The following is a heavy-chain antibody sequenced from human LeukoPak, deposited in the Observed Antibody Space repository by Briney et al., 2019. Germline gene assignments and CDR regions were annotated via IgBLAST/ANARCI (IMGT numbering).Heavy chain of an antibody. CDR3: AQTVTRSCFDY. D-gene: IGHD3-3*01. Sequence: GGSLKLSCAASGFTFSGSIMHWVRQASGKGLEWVGRIRSKADNYATAFAASVKGRFTISRDDSKNTAYLQMNSLRAEDTAVYYCAQTVTRSCFDYWGQGTLVTVSS. CDR1: GFTFSGSI. V-gene: IGHV3-73*01. CDR2: IRSKADNYAT. J-gene: IGHJ4*02.